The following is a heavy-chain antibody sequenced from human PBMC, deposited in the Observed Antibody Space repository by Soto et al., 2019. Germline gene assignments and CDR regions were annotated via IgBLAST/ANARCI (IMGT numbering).Heavy chain of an antibody. D-gene: IGHD3-22*01. Sequence: EVQLVESGGGLIQPGGSLRLSCAASGFTFSSNDMNWVRQAPGKGLEWVTLIYSGGSTYYADSVKGRLTISRDNSKNTFYLQMTSVIAEDTAVYYCATRPLLPGAPWGQGTMVTVSS. CDR1: GFTFSSND. J-gene: IGHJ3*01. V-gene: IGHV3-53*01. CDR2: IYSGGST. CDR3: ATRPLLPGAP.